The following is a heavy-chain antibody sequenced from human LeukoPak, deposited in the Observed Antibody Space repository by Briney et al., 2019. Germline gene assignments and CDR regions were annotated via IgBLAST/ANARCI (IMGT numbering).Heavy chain of an antibody. Sequence: PSETLSLTCTVSGASISGGRYYWDWVRQPPGKGLEWIGTIHYSGTPTFYNPSLESRVTILADTSKNQFSLKLSSVTAADTALYYCAAGGDDAKAGYWGQGTLVAVSS. V-gene: IGHV4-39*01. J-gene: IGHJ4*02. CDR1: GASISGGRYY. CDR3: AAGGDDAKAGY. CDR2: IHYSGTPT. D-gene: IGHD3-16*01.